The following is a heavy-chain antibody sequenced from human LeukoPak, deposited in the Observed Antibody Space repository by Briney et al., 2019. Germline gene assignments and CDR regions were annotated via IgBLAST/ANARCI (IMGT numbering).Heavy chain of an antibody. J-gene: IGHJ5*02. CDR1: GGSISSYY. D-gene: IGHD3-22*01. V-gene: IGHV4-59*08. CDR3: ARSSIYYDSSGYQNWFDP. Sequence: SETLSLTCTVSGGSISSYYWSWIRQPPGKGLEWIGYIYYSGSTNYNPSLKSRVTISVDTSKNQFSLKLSSVTAADTAVYYCARSSIYYDSSGYQNWFDPWGQGTLVTVSS. CDR2: IYYSGST.